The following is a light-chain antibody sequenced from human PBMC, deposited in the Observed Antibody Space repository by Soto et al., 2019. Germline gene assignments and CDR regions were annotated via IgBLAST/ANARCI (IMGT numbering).Light chain of an antibody. V-gene: IGKV1-9*01. Sequence: DIQLTQSPSFLSASVGDRVTITCRATQDIYSYLAWYQQKPGKAPNLLIYAASTLQSGVPSRFSGSESGTEYTLTISNLQPEDFATYCCQQLNSYPIYTFGQGTKLEI. J-gene: IGKJ2*01. CDR2: AAS. CDR3: QQLNSYPIYT. CDR1: QDIYSY.